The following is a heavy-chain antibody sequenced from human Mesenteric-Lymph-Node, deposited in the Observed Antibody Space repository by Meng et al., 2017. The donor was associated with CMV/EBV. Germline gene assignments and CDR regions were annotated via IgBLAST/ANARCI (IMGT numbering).Heavy chain of an antibody. CDR2: IYHTGST. Sequence: VSGRSISSSNWWSWVRQPPGKGLEWIGEIYHTGSTNYNPSLKSRVTISVDKSKNQFSLKLSSVTAADTAVFYCARGSYGSGRHFDYWGQGTLVTVSS. CDR1: GRSISSSNW. J-gene: IGHJ4*02. D-gene: IGHD3-10*01. CDR3: ARGSYGSGRHFDY. V-gene: IGHV4-4*02.